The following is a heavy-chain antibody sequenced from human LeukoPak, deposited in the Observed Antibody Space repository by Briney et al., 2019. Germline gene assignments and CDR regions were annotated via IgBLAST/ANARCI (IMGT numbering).Heavy chain of an antibody. CDR3: VGGPPVDTAIDFE. V-gene: IGHV3-30*03. CDR1: GFTFSSYG. Sequence: GGSLRLSCAASGFTFSSYGMHWVRQAPGKGLEWVAVISYDGSNEYYADSVKGRFTISRDNSKNTLYLQMNSLRAEDTAVYYCVGGPPVDTAIDFEGGQGTLVTVSS. CDR2: ISYDGSNE. J-gene: IGHJ4*02. D-gene: IGHD5-18*01.